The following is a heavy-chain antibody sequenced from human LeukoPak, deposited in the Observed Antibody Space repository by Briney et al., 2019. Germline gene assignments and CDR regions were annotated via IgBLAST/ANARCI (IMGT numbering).Heavy chain of an antibody. V-gene: IGHV4-34*01. Sequence: SETLSLTCAVYGGSFSGYYWSWIRQPPGKGLEWIGEINHSGSTNYNLSLKSRVTISVDTSKNQFSLKLSSVTAADTAVYYCARGSNIVAGSYFDYWGQGTLVTVSS. D-gene: IGHD5-12*01. CDR3: ARGSNIVAGSYFDY. J-gene: IGHJ4*02. CDR1: GGSFSGYY. CDR2: INHSGST.